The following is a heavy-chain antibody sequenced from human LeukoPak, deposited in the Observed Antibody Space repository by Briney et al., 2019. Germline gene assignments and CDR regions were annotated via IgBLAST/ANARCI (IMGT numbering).Heavy chain of an antibody. J-gene: IGHJ3*02. CDR2: IYPGDSDT. CDR3: GRLDRAVCGSTRCFWGSGAFDI. Sequence: GEFLKLSCTTSGYSFTSRWIGWVRQMPGKGLEWMALIYPGDSDTSYSPSLRGQVSISADSSISTAYLQWSSLKAADTAMYYCGRLDRAVCGSTRCFWGSGAFDIWGQGTMVTVSS. D-gene: IGHD2-2*01. CDR1: GYSFTSRW. V-gene: IGHV5-51*01.